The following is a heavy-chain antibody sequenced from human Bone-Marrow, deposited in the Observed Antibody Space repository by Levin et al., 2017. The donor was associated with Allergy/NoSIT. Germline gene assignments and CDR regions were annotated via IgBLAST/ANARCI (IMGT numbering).Heavy chain of an antibody. CDR3: ARDPGGTGKIQLWEYFDY. Sequence: GGSLRLSCAASGFTFSSYAMHWVRQAPGKGLEWVAVISYDGSNKYYADSVKGRFTISRDNSKNTLYLQMNSLRAEDTAVYYCARDPGGTGKIQLWEYFDYWGQGTLVTVSS. CDR2: ISYDGSNK. V-gene: IGHV3-30*04. J-gene: IGHJ4*02. D-gene: IGHD5-18*01. CDR1: GFTFSSYA.